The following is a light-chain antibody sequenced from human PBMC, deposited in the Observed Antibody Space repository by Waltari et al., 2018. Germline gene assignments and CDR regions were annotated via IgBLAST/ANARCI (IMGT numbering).Light chain of an antibody. CDR1: QSLVHSDGNIY. J-gene: IGKJ1*01. CDR3: MQGTHWPPWT. CDR2: KVS. V-gene: IGKV2-30*02. Sequence: DVVLTQSPLSLPVTLGQPASISCSSSQSLVHSDGNIYLNWFQQRPGQSPRRLIYKVSNRGSGVPDRFSGSGSGTDVTLKISRVEAEDVGVYYCMQGTHWPPWTFGQGTKVEIK.